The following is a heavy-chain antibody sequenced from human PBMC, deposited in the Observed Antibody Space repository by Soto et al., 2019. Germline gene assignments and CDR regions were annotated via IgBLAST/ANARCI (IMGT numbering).Heavy chain of an antibody. CDR1: GYTFTGYY. CDR3: ARVPPYYDFWSGPTEGMDV. CDR2: INPNSGGT. Sequence: GSVKVSFKASGYTFTGYYIHLVRQAPGQGLEWMGWINPNSGGTNYAQKFQGRVTMTRDTSISTAYMELSRLRSDDTAVYYCARVPPYYDFWSGPTEGMDVWGQGTTVTVSS. V-gene: IGHV1-2*02. J-gene: IGHJ6*01. D-gene: IGHD3-3*01.